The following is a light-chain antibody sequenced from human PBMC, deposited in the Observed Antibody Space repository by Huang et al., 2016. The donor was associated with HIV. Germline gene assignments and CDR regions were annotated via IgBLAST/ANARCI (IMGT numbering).Light chain of an antibody. Sequence: DVVMTQSPLSLPVTLGQPASISCRSSQSLVHSDGNTYLNWFQQRTGQSPRRLIYKVSNRDSGVPDRCSGSGSGTDFTLKISRVEAEDVGVYYCMQGTHWPPYTFGQGTKLEIK. CDR2: KVS. CDR1: QSLVHSDGNTY. J-gene: IGKJ2*01. V-gene: IGKV2-30*02. CDR3: MQGTHWPPYT.